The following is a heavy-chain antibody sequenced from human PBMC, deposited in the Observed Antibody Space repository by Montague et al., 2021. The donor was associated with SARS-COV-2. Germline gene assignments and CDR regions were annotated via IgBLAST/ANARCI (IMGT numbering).Heavy chain of an antibody. J-gene: IGHJ4*02. V-gene: IGHV4-4*02. D-gene: IGHD3-10*01. CDR3: ASRGAGWFGSNPERFDY. CDR2: INHSGST. CDR1: GGSISCSNW. Sequence: SETLSLTCAVSGGSISCSNWWSWVRQPPGKGLVWIGEINHSGSTNYNPSLKSRVTISVDKTKNKFSLKLSSVTAADTAVYYCASRGAGWFGSNPERFDYWGQGTLVTVSS.